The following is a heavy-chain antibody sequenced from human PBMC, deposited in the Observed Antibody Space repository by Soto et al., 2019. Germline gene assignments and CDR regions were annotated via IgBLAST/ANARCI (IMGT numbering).Heavy chain of an antibody. V-gene: IGHV4-59*08. CDR2: IFYTGST. CDR1: GGSISRYY. CDR3: ARHSILPPTDSGDY. J-gene: IGHJ4*02. Sequence: SETLSLTCTVSGGSISRYYWSWIRQPPGKGLEWIGYIFYTGSTNYNPSLKSRVTMSVDTYKNQLSLNLSFVTAADTAVYYCARHSILPPTDSGDYWGQGTLVTVSS. D-gene: IGHD3-10*01.